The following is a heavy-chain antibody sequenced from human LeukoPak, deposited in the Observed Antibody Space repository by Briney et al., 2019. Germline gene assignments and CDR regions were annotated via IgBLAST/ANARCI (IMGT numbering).Heavy chain of an antibody. CDR1: GFIFTTYA. D-gene: IGHD3-3*01. Sequence: GGSLRLSCAASGFIFTTYAWGWVRQAAGKGLEWVATIDHRGRNTHYVDAVTGRLTISRADSKSTVFLHMNSLRADDAAVYYCATDVGVAMYEYWGQGTVVTVSS. J-gene: IGHJ4*02. CDR2: IDHRGRNT. CDR3: ATDVGVAMYEY. V-gene: IGHV3-23*01.